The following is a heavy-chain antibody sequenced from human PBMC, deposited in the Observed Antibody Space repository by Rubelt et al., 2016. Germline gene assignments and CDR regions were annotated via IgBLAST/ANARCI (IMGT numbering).Heavy chain of an antibody. CDR2: TYSRSKWYN. J-gene: IGHJ4*02. D-gene: IGHD1-1*01. CDR1: GDSVSSNSAT. Sequence: QVQLQQSGPELVRPSQTLSLTCAISGDSVSSNSATWNWIRQSPSRGLEWLGRTYSRSKWYNDYAVSVKSRITINAEPSKNQSSLPLNSVTPEDTAVYYCATQQNGYWGQGTLVTVSS. V-gene: IGHV6-1*01. CDR3: ATQQNGY.